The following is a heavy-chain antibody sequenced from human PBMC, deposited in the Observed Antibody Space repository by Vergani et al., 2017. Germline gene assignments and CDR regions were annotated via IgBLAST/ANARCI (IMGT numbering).Heavy chain of an antibody. V-gene: IGHV4-34*01. Sequence: QVQLQEWGAGLLKTSETLSLTCGVSGGSFSEYYWSWIRQAQGMGLEWIGEVNHGGSTNYNPSLKSRVSISVDTSKNQFSLQLTSVTAADSALYFCASIARAPTRRNPPPDYWGQGILVTVSS. D-gene: IGHD3-16*02. J-gene: IGHJ4*02. CDR2: VNHGGST. CDR3: ASIARAPTRRNPPPDY. CDR1: GGSFSEYY.